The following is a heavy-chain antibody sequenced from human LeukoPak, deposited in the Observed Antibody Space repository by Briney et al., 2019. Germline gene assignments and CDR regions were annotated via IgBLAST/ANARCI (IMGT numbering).Heavy chain of an antibody. CDR2: INPNTGNP. CDR3: ARAYQPLGGLSLPDY. D-gene: IGHD3-16*02. V-gene: IGHV7-4-1*02. Sequence: ASVKVSCKASGYSFTTYAMNWLRQAPGQGLEWIGWINPNTGNPTYAPGFTGRFFFSLDTSVSTAYLQISGLKADDTAVYYCARAYQPLGGLSLPDYWGQGTLVSVSS. J-gene: IGHJ4*02. CDR1: GYSFTTYA.